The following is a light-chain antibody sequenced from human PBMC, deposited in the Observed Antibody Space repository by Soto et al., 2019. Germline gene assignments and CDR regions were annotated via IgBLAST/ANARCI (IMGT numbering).Light chain of an antibody. V-gene: IGKV3-20*01. CDR2: GGS. CDR3: QQYDSSPIT. Sequence: DIVLTQSPGTLSLSPGERATLSCRASQSVSSNHLAWYQQKPGQAPRLLIYGGSSRATGIPVRFSGSGSGTDFTLTISRLEPEDFAVYYCQQYDSSPITFGQGTRLEIK. J-gene: IGKJ5*01. CDR1: QSVSSNH.